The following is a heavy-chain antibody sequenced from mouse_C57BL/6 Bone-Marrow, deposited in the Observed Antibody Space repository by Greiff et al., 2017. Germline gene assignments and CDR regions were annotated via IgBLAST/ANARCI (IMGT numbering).Heavy chain of an antibody. CDR1: GYTFTDYY. CDR2: IYPGSGNT. V-gene: IGHV1-76*01. Sequence: QVQLQQSGAELVRPGASVKLSCKASGYTFTDYYINWVKQRPGQGLEWIARIYPGSGNTYYNEKFKGKATLAAEKSSSTAYMQLSSLTSEDSAVYFCARDYGSSYAVFDYRGQGTTLTVSS. D-gene: IGHD1-1*01. J-gene: IGHJ2*01. CDR3: ARDYGSSYAVFDY.